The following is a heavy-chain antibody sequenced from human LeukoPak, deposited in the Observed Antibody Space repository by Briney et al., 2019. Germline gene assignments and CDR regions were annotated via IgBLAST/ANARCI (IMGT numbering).Heavy chain of an antibody. Sequence: GGSLRLSRAASGFTFSNYAMSWVRQAPGKGLEWVSAISGSGGSTYYADSVKGRFTISRDNSKNTLYLQMNSLRAEDTAVYYCAKKESRYCSSTSCLIGMDVWGQGTTVTVSS. V-gene: IGHV3-23*01. CDR1: GFTFSNYA. J-gene: IGHJ6*02. CDR3: AKKESRYCSSTSCLIGMDV. CDR2: ISGSGGST. D-gene: IGHD2-2*01.